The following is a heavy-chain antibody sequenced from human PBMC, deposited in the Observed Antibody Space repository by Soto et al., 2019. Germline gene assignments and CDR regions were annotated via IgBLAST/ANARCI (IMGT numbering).Heavy chain of an antibody. CDR1: GGSISSGGYY. Sequence: TLSLTCTVSGGSISSGGYYWSWIRQHPGKGLEWIGYIYYSGSTYYNPSLKSRVTISVDTSKNQFSLKLSSVTAADTAVYYCARAPLGDYSLDYYYYYGMDVWGQGTTVTVSS. D-gene: IGHD4-17*01. CDR3: ARAPLGDYSLDYYYYYGMDV. J-gene: IGHJ6*02. CDR2: IYYSGST. V-gene: IGHV4-31*03.